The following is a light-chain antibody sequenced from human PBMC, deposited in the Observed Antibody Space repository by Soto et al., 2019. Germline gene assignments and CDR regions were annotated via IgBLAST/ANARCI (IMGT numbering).Light chain of an antibody. CDR1: SSDVGGYNY. CDR2: DVS. Sequence: QSALTQPASVSGSPGQSITISCTGTSSDVGGYNYVSWYQQHPGKAPKLMIYDVSNRPSGVSDRVSGSKSGNTASLTISGLQAEDEADYYCSSYTSSSTYGVFGGGTKLTVL. J-gene: IGLJ2*01. V-gene: IGLV2-14*01. CDR3: SSYTSSSTYGV.